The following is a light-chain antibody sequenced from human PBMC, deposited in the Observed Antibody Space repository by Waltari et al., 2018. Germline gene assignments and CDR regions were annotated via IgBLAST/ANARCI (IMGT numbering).Light chain of an antibody. V-gene: IGKV3-20*01. CDR1: QSVSRA. CDR3: QHYVSLPVT. Sequence: EIVLTQSPGTLSFSPGQRATLPCRASQSVSRALAWYQQNPGQAPRLLIYGASNRATGIPDRFSGSGSGTDFSLIISRLEPEDFAVYYCQHYVSLPVTFGQGTKVEIK. CDR2: GAS. J-gene: IGKJ1*01.